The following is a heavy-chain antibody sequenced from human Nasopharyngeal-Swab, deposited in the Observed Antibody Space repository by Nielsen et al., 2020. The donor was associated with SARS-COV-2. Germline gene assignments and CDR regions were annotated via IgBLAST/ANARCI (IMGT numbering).Heavy chain of an antibody. D-gene: IGHD5-12*01. CDR3: AKDRDSGDDSDDYYHYYGMDV. CDR1: GFTFSTYA. CDR2: ISGSDYST. V-gene: IGHV3-23*01. Sequence: GESLKISCAASGFTFSTYAISWVRQAPGKGLEWVSVISGSDYSTHYADSVKGRFTISRDNSKNTLYLQMNSLRVEDTAIYYCAKDRDSGDDSDDYYHYYGMDVWGQGTTVTVFS. J-gene: IGHJ6*02.